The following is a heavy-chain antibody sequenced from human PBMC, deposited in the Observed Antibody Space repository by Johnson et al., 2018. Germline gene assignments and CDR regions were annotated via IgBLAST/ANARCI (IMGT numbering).Heavy chain of an antibody. D-gene: IGHD5-24*01. CDR3: ANTHVEMATIGGAFDI. CDR2: ISYDGSNK. J-gene: IGHJ3*02. Sequence: QVQLVQSGGGVVQPGRSLRLSCAASGFTFSSYGMHWVRQAPGKGLEWVAVISYDGSNKYYADSVKGRFTISRDNSRNTLSLQMNRLRAEDSAVYYCANTHVEMATIGGAFDIWGQGTTVTVSS. V-gene: IGHV3-30*18. CDR1: GFTFSSYG.